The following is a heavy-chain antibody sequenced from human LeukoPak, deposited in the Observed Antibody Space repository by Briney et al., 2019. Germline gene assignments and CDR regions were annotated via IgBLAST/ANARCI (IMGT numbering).Heavy chain of an antibody. CDR2: INPSGGST. J-gene: IGHJ6*03. D-gene: IGHD3-10*01. V-gene: IGHV1-46*01. Sequence: GASVKVSCKASGYTFTGYGISWVRQAPGQGLEWMGLINPSGGSTNYAQKFQGRVTMTRDTSTSTVYMELSSLRSKDTAVYYCARGPRITLIRGGQWYYYMDVWGKGTTVTISS. CDR1: GYTFTGYG. CDR3: ARGPRITLIRGGQWYYYMDV.